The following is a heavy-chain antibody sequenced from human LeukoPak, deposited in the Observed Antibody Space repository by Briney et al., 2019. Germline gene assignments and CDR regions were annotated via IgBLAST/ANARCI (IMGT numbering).Heavy chain of an antibody. J-gene: IGHJ3*02. V-gene: IGHV5-51*01. CDR3: ARAGYCSGGSCPGPEETFDI. D-gene: IGHD2-15*01. Sequence: GESLKISCKGSGYSFTSYWIGWVRQMPGKGLEWMGIIYPGDSDTRYSPSFQGQVTISADKSISTAYLQWSSLKASDTAMYYCARAGYCSGGSCPGPEETFDIWGQGTMVTVSS. CDR1: GYSFTSYW. CDR2: IYPGDSDT.